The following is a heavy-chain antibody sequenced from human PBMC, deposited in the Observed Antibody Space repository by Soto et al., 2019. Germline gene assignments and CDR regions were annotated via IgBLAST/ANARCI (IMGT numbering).Heavy chain of an antibody. CDR3: SIGSRSAETIDM. D-gene: IGHD1-7*01. V-gene: IGHV1-69*02. CDR1: GGTFNTYT. J-gene: IGHJ3*02. CDR2: IIPMLTVT. Sequence: QVHLVQSGAEVKTPGSSVKVSCKAAGGTFNTYTLSWVRQAPGQGLEWMGRIIPMLTVTNSAQKSQGRVTLTADESTGTAFMALARLRSYDTASYHCSIGSRSAETIDMCGQGTMVTVSS.